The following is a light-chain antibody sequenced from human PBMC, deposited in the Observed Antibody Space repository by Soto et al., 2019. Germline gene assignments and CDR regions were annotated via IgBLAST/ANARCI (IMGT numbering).Light chain of an antibody. V-gene: IGKV1-5*01. Sequence: DIQLTQSPSTLSASVGDTVTITCRASQRISGWLAWHQQKPGKAPKLLIYDVSNRTNGIPDRFSGSGSGADLTLTISRLEPEDFALYDCQHYVERSTITFGQGTRLEIK. J-gene: IGKJ5*01. CDR1: QRISGW. CDR2: DVS. CDR3: QHYVERSTIT.